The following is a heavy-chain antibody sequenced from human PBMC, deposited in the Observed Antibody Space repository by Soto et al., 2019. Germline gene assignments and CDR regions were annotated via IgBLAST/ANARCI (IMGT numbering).Heavy chain of an antibody. V-gene: IGHV1-58*02. Sequence: SVKVSCKASGFDFGSFGIQFLRETRGRGLEWIGWIVVVSGSTNYARQFQGRVAISRDMSSSTAYLDLYDLKSDDTAVYFCSANHPHMAMGWPVWGQGTTVTVS. CDR2: IVVVSGST. D-gene: IGHD1-26*01. CDR3: SANHPHMAMGWPV. J-gene: IGHJ6*02. CDR1: GFDFGSFG.